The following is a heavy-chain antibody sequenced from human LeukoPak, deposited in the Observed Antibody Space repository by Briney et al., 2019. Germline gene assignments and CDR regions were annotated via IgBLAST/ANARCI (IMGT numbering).Heavy chain of an antibody. D-gene: IGHD3-22*01. CDR3: ARSETTYYHDSSVYFYYYYGMDV. CDR1: GFTFSNYW. J-gene: IGHJ6*02. V-gene: IGHV3-7*01. CDR2: IKQDGSEK. Sequence: PGGSLRLSCAASGFTFSNYWMTWVRQAPGKGLEWVANIKQDGSEKYYVDSVKGRFTISRDNAKNSLYLQMNSLRAEDTAVYYCARSETTYYHDSSVYFYYYYGMDVWGQGTTVTVSS.